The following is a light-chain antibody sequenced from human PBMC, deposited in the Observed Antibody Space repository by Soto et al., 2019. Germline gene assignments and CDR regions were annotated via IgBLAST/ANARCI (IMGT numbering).Light chain of an antibody. Sequence: EIVLTQSPDSLSLSSGERATLSCRASQSGYNGYLAWYQQRPGQPPRLLIYGIFTRADGIPDRFSGSGSGTDFTLTITRLEPDDSAVYYCQHYGHPQWTFGQGTKVEI. CDR1: QSGYNGY. CDR2: GIF. CDR3: QHYGHPQWT. J-gene: IGKJ1*01. V-gene: IGKV3-20*01.